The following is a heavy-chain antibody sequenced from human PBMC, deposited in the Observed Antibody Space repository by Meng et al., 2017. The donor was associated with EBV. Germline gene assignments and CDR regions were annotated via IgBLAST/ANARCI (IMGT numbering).Heavy chain of an antibody. CDR1: GGCFSVYY. CDR3: ARGSYGSGSYFDY. V-gene: IGHV4-34*01. Sequence: QVQLQQWSAGLLWRSESLSLPCAVYGGCFSVYYWSWIRQPPGKGLEWNGESNHSGSTNYNPSLKSRVTISVDTSKNQFSLKLSSVTAADTAVYYCARGSYGSGSYFDYWGQGPLVTVSS. J-gene: IGHJ4*02. D-gene: IGHD3-10*01. CDR2: SNHSGST.